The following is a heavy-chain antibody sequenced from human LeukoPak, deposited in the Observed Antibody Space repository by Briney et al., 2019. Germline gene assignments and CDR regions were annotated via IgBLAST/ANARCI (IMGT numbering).Heavy chain of an antibody. CDR1: GGTFSSYA. D-gene: IGHD3-10*01. J-gene: IGHJ5*02. CDR2: IIPIFGTA. V-gene: IGHV1-69*06. CDR3: ARADGWYFSGSHP. Sequence: ASVKVSCKASGGTFSSYAISWVRQAPGQGLEWMGGIIPIFGTANYAQKFQGRVTITADKSTSTAYMELSRLRSDDTAVYYCARADGWYFSGSHPWGQGTLVTVSS.